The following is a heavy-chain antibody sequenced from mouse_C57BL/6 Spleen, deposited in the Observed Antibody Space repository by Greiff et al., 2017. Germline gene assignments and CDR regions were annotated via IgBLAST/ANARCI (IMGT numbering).Heavy chain of an antibody. D-gene: IGHD2-5*01. J-gene: IGHJ4*01. CDR1: GYTFTSYW. V-gene: IGHV1-64*01. CDR3: ARHSNYEGYYAMDY. Sequence: QVQLQQPGAELVKPGASVKLSCKASGYTFTSYWMHWVKQRPGQGLEWIGMIHPNSGSTNYNEKFKSKAPLTVDKSSSTAYMQLSSLTSEDSAVYYCARHSNYEGYYAMDYWGQGTSVTVSS. CDR2: IHPNSGST.